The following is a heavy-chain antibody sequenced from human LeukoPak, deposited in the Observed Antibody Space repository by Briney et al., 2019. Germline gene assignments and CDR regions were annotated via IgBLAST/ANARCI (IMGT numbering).Heavy chain of an antibody. Sequence: GESLKISCKGSGYSFTSYWIGWVRPMPGKGLEWMGIIYPGDSDTRYSPSFQGQVTISADKSISTAYLQWSSLKASDTAMYYCARQSLEYQLLYNYWGQGTLVTVSS. CDR3: ARQSLEYQLLYNY. CDR1: GYSFTSYW. CDR2: IYPGDSDT. D-gene: IGHD2-2*02. J-gene: IGHJ4*02. V-gene: IGHV5-51*01.